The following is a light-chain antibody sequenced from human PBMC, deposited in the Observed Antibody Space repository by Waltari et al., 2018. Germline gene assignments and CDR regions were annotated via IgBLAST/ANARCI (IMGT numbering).Light chain of an antibody. CDR3: VEGTHWPPYT. J-gene: IGKJ2*01. CDR1: QSLVYTDGNTY. Sequence: DVVMTQSPLSLPVTLGQPASISCKSSQSLVYTDGNTYLHWFQQRPGQSPRRLIYRVSNRDSGVPDRFSGSVSGTDFTLKISRVEAEDVGVYYCVEGTHWPPYTFGQGTKLEIK. V-gene: IGKV2-30*01. CDR2: RVS.